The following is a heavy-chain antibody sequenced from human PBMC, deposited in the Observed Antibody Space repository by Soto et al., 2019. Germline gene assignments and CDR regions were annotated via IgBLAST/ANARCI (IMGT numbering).Heavy chain of an antibody. Sequence: QVQLVQSGAEVKKPGSSVKVSCKASGGTFSSYTISWVRQAPGQGLEWMGRIIPILGIVNYAQKFQGRVTITADKSTSTAYMELSSLRSEDTAVYYCASTVTTSYYYYYMDVWGKGTTVTVSS. CDR3: ASTVTTSYYYYYMDV. D-gene: IGHD4-17*01. CDR1: GGTFSSYT. V-gene: IGHV1-69*02. CDR2: IIPILGIV. J-gene: IGHJ6*03.